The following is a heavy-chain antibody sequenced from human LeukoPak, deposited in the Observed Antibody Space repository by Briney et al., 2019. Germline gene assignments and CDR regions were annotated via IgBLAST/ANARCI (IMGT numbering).Heavy chain of an antibody. V-gene: IGHV3-9*03. CDR2: ISWNSDNI. D-gene: IGHD1-26*01. CDR3: AKDFSTSGSFYDY. Sequence: GGSLRLSCAASGFTFDDYAMHWVRQTPGKGLEWVSGISWNSDNIGYADSVKGRFTISRDNAKNSLYLQMNSLRPEDMALYYCAKDFSTSGSFYDYWGQGTLVTVSS. J-gene: IGHJ4*02. CDR1: GFTFDDYA.